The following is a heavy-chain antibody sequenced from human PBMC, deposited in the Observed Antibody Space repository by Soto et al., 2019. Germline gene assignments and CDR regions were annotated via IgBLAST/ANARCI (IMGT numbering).Heavy chain of an antibody. D-gene: IGHD5-18*01. CDR3: AITAMINRDSSTSFDY. CDR2: IKSKSDGETA. V-gene: IGHV3-15*01. CDR1: GLTFINVW. J-gene: IGHJ4*02. Sequence: PGGSLRLSCAASGLTFINVWMTWVSQAPGKGLEWVGRIKSKSDGETADVAAPVKARFTISRDDSKNTVFLEMNSLKSEDTALYYCAITAMINRDSSTSFDYWGRGTQVTVSS.